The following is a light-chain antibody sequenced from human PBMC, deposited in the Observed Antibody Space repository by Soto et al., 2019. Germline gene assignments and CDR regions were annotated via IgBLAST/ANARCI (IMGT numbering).Light chain of an antibody. Sequence: QSALTQPRSVSGSPGQSVTISCTGTSSDVGGYNYVSWYQQHPGKAPKLMIYDVSKRPSGVPDRFSGSKSGNTASLTISGLQAEDEADYYCCSSVSSYTSVFGGGTKLTVL. J-gene: IGLJ3*02. CDR3: CSSVSSYTSV. V-gene: IGLV2-11*01. CDR1: SSDVGGYNY. CDR2: DVS.